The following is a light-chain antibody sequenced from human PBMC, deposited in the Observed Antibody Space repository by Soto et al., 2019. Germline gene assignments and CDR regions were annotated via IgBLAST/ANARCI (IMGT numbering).Light chain of an antibody. V-gene: IGLV4-69*01. Sequence: QAVVTQSPSASASLGASVKLTCTLSSGHSSDAIAWHQQQPEKGPRYLMKLNSDGSHTKGDGIPDRFSGSSSGAERYLTISSLQSEDEADYYCQTWGTGIHWVFGGGTKL. CDR3: QTWGTGIHWV. CDR2: LNSDGSH. J-gene: IGLJ3*02. CDR1: SGHSSDA.